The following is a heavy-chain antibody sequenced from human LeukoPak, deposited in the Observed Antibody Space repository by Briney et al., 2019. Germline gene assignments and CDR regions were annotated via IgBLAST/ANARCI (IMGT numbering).Heavy chain of an antibody. D-gene: IGHD2-21*02. CDR1: GGSVSSGSYY. Sequence: SETLSLTCTVSGGSVSSGSYYWSWIRQPPGKGLEWIVYIYYSGSSNYNPSLKSRVTISVDTSKNQFSLKLSSVTAADTAVYYCAREEYCGGDCYAGLDYWGQGTLVTVSS. V-gene: IGHV4-61*01. J-gene: IGHJ4*02. CDR3: AREEYCGGDCYAGLDY. CDR2: IYYSGSS.